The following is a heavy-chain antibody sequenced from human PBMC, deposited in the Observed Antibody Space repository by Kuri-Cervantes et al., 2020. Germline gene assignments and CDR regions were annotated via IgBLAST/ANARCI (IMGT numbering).Heavy chain of an antibody. CDR2: ISSSSSYI. CDR3: ARDFFQTTTVTTSFDY. Sequence: GGSLRLSCAASGFTFSSYWMSWVRQAPGKGLEWVSSISSSSSYIYYADSVKGRFTISRDSAKNSLYLQMNSLRAEDTAVYYCARDFFQTTTVTTSFDYWGQGTLVTVSS. V-gene: IGHV3-21*01. CDR1: GFTFSSYW. J-gene: IGHJ4*02. D-gene: IGHD4-17*01.